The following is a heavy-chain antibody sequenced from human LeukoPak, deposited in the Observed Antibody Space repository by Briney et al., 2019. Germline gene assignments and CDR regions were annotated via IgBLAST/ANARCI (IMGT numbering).Heavy chain of an antibody. D-gene: IGHD1-26*01. V-gene: IGHV4-61*02. CDR1: GGSISSGSYY. Sequence: PSETLSLTCTVSGGSISSGSYYWSWIRQPAGKGLEWIGRTYTSGSTNYNPSLKSRVTISVDTSKNQFSLKLSSVTAADTAVYYCARSRFVYYRKYYFDYWGQGTLVTVSS. CDR3: ARSRFVYYRKYYFDY. CDR2: TYTSGST. J-gene: IGHJ4*02.